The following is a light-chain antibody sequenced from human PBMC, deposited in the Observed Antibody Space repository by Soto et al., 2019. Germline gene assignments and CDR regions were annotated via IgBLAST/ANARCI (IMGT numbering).Light chain of an antibody. CDR1: SSDVGGYNY. V-gene: IGLV2-14*01. J-gene: IGLJ1*01. CDR2: EVS. Sequence: QSVLTQPASVSGSPGQSITISCTGTSSDVGGYNYVSWYQQHPGKAPKLMIYEVSNRPSGVSNRSSGSKSGNTASLTISALQAEDEADYYCRSYTSSSTRVFGTGTKVTVL. CDR3: RSYTSSSTRV.